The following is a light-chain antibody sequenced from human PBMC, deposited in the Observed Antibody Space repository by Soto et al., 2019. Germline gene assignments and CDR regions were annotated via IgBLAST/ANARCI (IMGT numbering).Light chain of an antibody. CDR1: SSDVGDYNY. CDR2: EVS. J-gene: IGLJ3*02. CDR3: SSYTSSNTL. Sequence: QSALTQPASVSGSPGQSITISCTGTSSDVGDYNYVSWYQQHPGKAPKLMIYEVSNRPSGVSNRFSGSKSGNTASLTISGLQAEDEADYYCSSYTSSNTLFGGGTKLTVL. V-gene: IGLV2-14*01.